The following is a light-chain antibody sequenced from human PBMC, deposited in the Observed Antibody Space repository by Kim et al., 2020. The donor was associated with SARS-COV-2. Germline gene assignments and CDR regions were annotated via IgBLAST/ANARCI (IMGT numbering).Light chain of an antibody. Sequence: RASINCQSSQTVLNSSNNKNYLAWYQQKPGQPPKLLIYWASTRESGVPDRFSGSGSGTDFALTISSLQAEDVAVYYCQQYYSSPVTFGQGTKREI. CDR2: WAS. J-gene: IGKJ2*01. V-gene: IGKV4-1*01. CDR3: QQYYSSPVT. CDR1: QTVLNSSNNKNY.